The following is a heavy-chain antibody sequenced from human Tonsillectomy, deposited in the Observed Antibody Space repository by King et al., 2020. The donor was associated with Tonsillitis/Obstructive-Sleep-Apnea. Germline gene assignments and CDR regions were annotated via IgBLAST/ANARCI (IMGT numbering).Heavy chain of an antibody. CDR2: IHYSGST. CDR3: ARKEGSSGWHQHWYFDL. D-gene: IGHD6-19*01. J-gene: IGHJ2*01. Sequence: VQLQESGPGLVKPSQTLSLTCSVSDGSISSGGYYWSWIRQHPGKGLEWIGYIHYSGSTYYNPSLKSRVTISVDTSKNQFSLKLSSVTAADTAVYYCARKEGSSGWHQHWYFDLWGRGTLVTVSS. V-gene: IGHV4-31*03. CDR1: DGSISSGGYY.